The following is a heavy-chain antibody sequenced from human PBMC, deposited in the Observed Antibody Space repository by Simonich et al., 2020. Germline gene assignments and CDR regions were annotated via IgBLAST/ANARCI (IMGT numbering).Heavy chain of an antibody. Sequence: QVQLVQSGAEVKKPGASVKVSCKASGYTFTGSFMHWVRQAPGQGLEWMGWINPHSVGTNYEQKFQGRVTMTRETSISTAYMELSRLRSDDTAVYYCARNGLVGILKAFDIWGQGTMVTVSS. V-gene: IGHV1-2*02. J-gene: IGHJ3*02. D-gene: IGHD2-21*01. CDR2: INPHSVGT. CDR1: GYTFTGSF. CDR3: ARNGLVGILKAFDI.